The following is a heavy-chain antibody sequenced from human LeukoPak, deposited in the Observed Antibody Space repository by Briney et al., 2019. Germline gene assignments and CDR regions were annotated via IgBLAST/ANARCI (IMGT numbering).Heavy chain of an antibody. V-gene: IGHV4-38-2*02. Sequence: SETLSLTCIVSGYSISSGYYWGWIRQPPGKGLEWIGNIHHSGSTYYNPSLKSRVTISVDTSKNQLSLKLSSVTTADTAVYYCARVAAGIGFFQHWGQGTLVTVSS. D-gene: IGHD6-13*01. CDR3: ARVAAGIGFFQH. J-gene: IGHJ1*01. CDR1: GYSISSGYY. CDR2: IHHSGST.